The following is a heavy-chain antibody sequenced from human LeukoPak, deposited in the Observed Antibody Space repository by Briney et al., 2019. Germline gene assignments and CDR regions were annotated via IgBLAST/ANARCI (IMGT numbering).Heavy chain of an antibody. CDR2: INPSGGGT. J-gene: IGHJ3*02. CDR1: GYTLTNYF. D-gene: IGHD6-13*01. CDR3: ARESRPIAASGRGAFDI. V-gene: IGHV1-46*01. Sequence: ASVKVSCKASGYTLTNYFMHWVRQAPGQGLEWMGIINPSGGGTTYAQKFQGRVAMTSVTSTSTLYMELSSLRSEDTAIYYCARESRPIAASGRGAFDIWGQGTMVSVSS.